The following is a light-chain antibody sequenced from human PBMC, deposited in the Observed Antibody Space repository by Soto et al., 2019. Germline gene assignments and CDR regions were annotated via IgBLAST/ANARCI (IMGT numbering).Light chain of an antibody. J-gene: IGKJ1*01. CDR2: GAS. CDR3: QQYASSVT. CDR1: QSVSSSF. Sequence: EIVLTQSPGSLSLSPGERATLSCRASQSVSSSFFAWYQQRPGQAPRLLIYGASSRATGIPDRFSGSGSGTDFTLTISRIEPEDFAVYYCQQYASSVTFGQGTKVEIK. V-gene: IGKV3-20*01.